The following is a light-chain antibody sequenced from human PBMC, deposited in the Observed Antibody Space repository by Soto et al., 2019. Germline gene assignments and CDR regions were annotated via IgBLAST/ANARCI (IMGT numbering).Light chain of an antibody. J-gene: IGLJ1*01. CDR1: SSNIGNNF. CDR3: GSWDSSLTYV. Sequence: QSVLTQPPSVSAAPGQKVTISCSGSSSNIGNNFVTWYQQLPGTAPKLLIYDNNKRPSGIPDRFSGSQSGTSATLGITGLQTGDEAVYCCGSWDSSLTYVFXTGTKV. CDR2: DNN. V-gene: IGLV1-51*01.